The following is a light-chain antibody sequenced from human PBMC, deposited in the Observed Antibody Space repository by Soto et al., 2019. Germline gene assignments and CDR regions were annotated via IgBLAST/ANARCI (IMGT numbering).Light chain of an antibody. J-gene: IGKJ1*01. CDR1: LSVSVY. CDR2: DAS. CDR3: QLYDSSPTWT. V-gene: IGKV3-11*01. Sequence: VVLTQSPATLSLSPGERATLSCRTSLSVSVYLDWYQQKPGQAPRLLISDASNRATGIPARFSGSGSGTDFTLTISRLEPEDFAVYYCQLYDSSPTWTFGQGTKVE.